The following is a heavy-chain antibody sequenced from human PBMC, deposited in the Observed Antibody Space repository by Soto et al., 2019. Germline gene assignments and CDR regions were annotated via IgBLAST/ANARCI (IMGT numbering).Heavy chain of an antibody. J-gene: IGHJ4*02. CDR2: ISYDGSNK. V-gene: IGHV3-30-3*01. CDR3: ACEGDGLKRKEWNY. D-gene: IGHD1-26*01. Sequence: PGGSLRLSCAASGFTFSSYAMHWVRQAPGKGLEWVAVISYDGSNKYYADSVKGRFTISRDNSKNTLYLQMNSLRAEDTAVYYCACEGDGLKRKEWNYWGQGTRVTVAS. CDR1: GFTFSSYA.